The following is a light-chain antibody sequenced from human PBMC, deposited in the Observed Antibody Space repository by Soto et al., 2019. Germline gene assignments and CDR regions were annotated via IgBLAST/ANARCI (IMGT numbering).Light chain of an antibody. CDR3: QQAYSFPIT. Sequence: DIQMTQSPSSLSASVGDRVTITCRASQSISNYLNWYQQKPGKAPKLLIYGASSLQSGVPSRFSGSGSGTDFTLTISRLEPEDFATYYCQQAYSFPITFGQGTRLEIK. CDR2: GAS. V-gene: IGKV1-39*01. CDR1: QSISNY. J-gene: IGKJ5*01.